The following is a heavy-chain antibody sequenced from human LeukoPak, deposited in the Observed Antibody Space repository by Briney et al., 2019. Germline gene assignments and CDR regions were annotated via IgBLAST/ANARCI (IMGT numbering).Heavy chain of an antibody. J-gene: IGHJ6*02. D-gene: IGHD5-12*01. CDR2: SRNKANSYTT. CDR1: GFTFSDHN. Sequence: GGSLRLSCAASGFTFSDHNMDWVRQAPGKGLEWVGRSRNKANSYTTEYAASVKGRFTFSRDDSKNSLYLQMNSLKVEDPAVYYYARTLSGYVYGLDVWGQGTTVTVSS. CDR3: ARTLSGYVYGLDV. V-gene: IGHV3-72*01.